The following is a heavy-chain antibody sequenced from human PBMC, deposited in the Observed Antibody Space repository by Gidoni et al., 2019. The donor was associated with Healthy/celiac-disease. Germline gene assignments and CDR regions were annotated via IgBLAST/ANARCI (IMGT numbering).Heavy chain of an antibody. D-gene: IGHD1-20*01. Sequence: QVQLVQSGAEVKKPGSSVKVSCKASGGTFSSYAISWVRQAPGQGLEWMGGIIPIFGTANYAQKFQGRVTITADESTSTAYMELSSLRSEDTAVYYCARDKSPEYNWNDVGWFDPWGQGTLVTVSS. CDR2: IIPIFGTA. CDR3: ARDKSPEYNWNDVGWFDP. CDR1: GGTFSSYA. J-gene: IGHJ5*02. V-gene: IGHV1-69*01.